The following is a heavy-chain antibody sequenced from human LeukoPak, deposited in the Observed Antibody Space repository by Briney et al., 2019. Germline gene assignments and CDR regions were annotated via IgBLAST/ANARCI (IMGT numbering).Heavy chain of an antibody. CDR1: GFTFSSYW. D-gene: IGHD1-26*01. V-gene: IGHV3-7*01. J-gene: IGHJ5*02. CDR3: ARDGSYVRHWFDP. CDR2: INQDGSEK. Sequence: GSLSLSCVVSGFTFSSYWMSWVRQAPGKGLEWVANINQDGSEKYYVDSVKGRFTISRDNAKNSRYLQMNSLRAEDTAVYFCARDGSYVRHWFDPWGQGTLVTVSS.